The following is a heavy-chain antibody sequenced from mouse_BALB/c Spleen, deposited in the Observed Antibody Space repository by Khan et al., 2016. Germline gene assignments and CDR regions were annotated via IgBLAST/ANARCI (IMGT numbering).Heavy chain of an antibody. D-gene: IGHD2-4*01. CDR3: VRKDYETIWFDY. Sequence: VQLQQSGPELMKPGASVKVSCKASGYSFTDYNMYWVKQSHGKSLEWIGYIDPYNGGTGYNQTFKGKATLTVDTSSSTAFMHLNSLTSEDSAVDYCVRKDYETIWFDYWGQGTLVTVS. CDR2: IDPYNGGT. J-gene: IGHJ3*01. CDR1: GYSFTDYN. V-gene: IGHV1S135*01.